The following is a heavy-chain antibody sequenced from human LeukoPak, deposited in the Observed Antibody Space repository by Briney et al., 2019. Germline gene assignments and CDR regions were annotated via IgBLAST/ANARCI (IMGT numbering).Heavy chain of an antibody. CDR2: IKRKTDGGTT. J-gene: IGHJ4*02. Sequence: GGSLRLSCAASGFSSNDAWMSWVRQAPGKGLEWVGRIKRKTDGGTTDYAAPVKGRFTISRDDSKTSLYLQMNNLKTEDTAVYYCTTDTRRVVVPKWGQGTLVTVSS. CDR1: GFSSNDAW. V-gene: IGHV3-15*01. D-gene: IGHD2-15*01. CDR3: TTDTRRVVVPK.